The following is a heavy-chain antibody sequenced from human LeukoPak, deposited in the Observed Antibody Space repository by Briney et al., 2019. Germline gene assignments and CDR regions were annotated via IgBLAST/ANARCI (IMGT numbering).Heavy chain of an antibody. V-gene: IGHV3-23*01. CDR3: AKDLHGAFDY. CDR1: GFTFSTYG. Sequence: GGSLRLSCEASGFTFSTYGMSWVRQAPGKGLEWVSAISGSGGSTYYADSVKGRFTISRDNSKNTLYLHMHSLRADDTALYYCAKDLHGAFDYWGQGTLVTVSS. CDR2: ISGSGGST. D-gene: IGHD3-10*01. J-gene: IGHJ4*02.